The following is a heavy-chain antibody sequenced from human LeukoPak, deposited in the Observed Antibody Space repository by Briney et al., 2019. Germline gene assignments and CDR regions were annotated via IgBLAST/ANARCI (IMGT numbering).Heavy chain of an antibody. CDR2: ISYDGSNK. CDR1: GFTFSSYA. CDR3: AREDTAMVIGMDV. V-gene: IGHV3-30*04. J-gene: IGHJ6*02. D-gene: IGHD5-18*01. Sequence: PGGSLGLSCAASGFTFSSYAMHWVRQAPGKGLEWVAVISYDGSNKYYADSVKGRFTISRDNSKNTLYLQMNSLRAEDTAVYYCAREDTAMVIGMDVWGQGTTVTVSS.